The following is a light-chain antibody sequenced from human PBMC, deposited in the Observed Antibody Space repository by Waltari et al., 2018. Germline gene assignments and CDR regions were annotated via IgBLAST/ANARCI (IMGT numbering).Light chain of an antibody. CDR3: SSYSTSTYPI. J-gene: IGLJ2*01. CDR2: QVS. Sequence: QSALTQPASVSASLGQSITISCTGTGRDIGAYDYVSWYQQHPGKAPKLIIFQVSNRPSGVSDRVSASKSGMTASLSISGLRTDDEAIYYCSSYSTSTYPIFGGGTKVTVL. CDR1: GRDIGAYDY. V-gene: IGLV2-14*01.